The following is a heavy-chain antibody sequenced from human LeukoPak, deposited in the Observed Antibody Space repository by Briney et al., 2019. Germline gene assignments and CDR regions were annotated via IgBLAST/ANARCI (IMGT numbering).Heavy chain of an antibody. D-gene: IGHD3-22*01. CDR1: GFTFSSYS. CDR2: INWNGGST. V-gene: IGHV3-20*04. CDR3: ARISPHYYDSSGYYWFDP. Sequence: GGSLRLSCAASGFTFSSYSMNWVRQAPGKGLEWVSGINWNGGSTGYADSAKGRFTISRDNAKNSLYLQMNSLRAEDTALYYCARISPHYYDSSGYYWFDPWGQGTLVTVSS. J-gene: IGHJ5*02.